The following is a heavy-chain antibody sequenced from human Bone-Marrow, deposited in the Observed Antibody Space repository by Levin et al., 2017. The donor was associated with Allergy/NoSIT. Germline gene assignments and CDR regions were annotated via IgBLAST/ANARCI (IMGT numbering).Heavy chain of an antibody. V-gene: IGHV4-31*03. D-gene: IGHD1-26*01. CDR3: ARVVGSSFGPWFDP. CDR1: GDSISRGGSS. CDR2: IDYRGST. J-gene: IGHJ5*02. Sequence: NASETLSLTCTVSGDSISRGGSSWSWIRQHPGKGPEYIGYIDYRGSTYYNPSLKSRATISVGRSDTEFSLRLTSLTAADSAVYSCARVVGSSFGPWFDPWGQGTLVIVSS.